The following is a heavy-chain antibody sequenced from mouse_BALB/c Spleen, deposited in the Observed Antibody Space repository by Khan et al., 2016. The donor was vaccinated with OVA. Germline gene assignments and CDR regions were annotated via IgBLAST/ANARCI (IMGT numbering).Heavy chain of an antibody. CDR3: ARGSYDGYYCDY. CDR1: GYSITSGYA. CDR2: IRYSGGT. J-gene: IGHJ2*01. V-gene: IGHV3-2*02. D-gene: IGHD2-12*01. Sequence: EVQLQESGPGLVKPSQSLSLTCTVTGYSITSGYAWNWIRQFPGNKLEWMGYIRYSGGTSYNPSLKSRISLTRGTSKNQFFLQLNSVTTEDTATYYCARGSYDGYYCDYWGQGTPVTVSA.